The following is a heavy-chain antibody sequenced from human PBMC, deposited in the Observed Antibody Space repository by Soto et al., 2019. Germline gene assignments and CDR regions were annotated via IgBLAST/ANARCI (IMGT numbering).Heavy chain of an antibody. V-gene: IGHV1-18*04. CDR1: GYTFTAYG. Sequence: ASVKVSCKASGYTFTAYGISWVRQAPGQGLEWMGWINPYNGNTNYAQKLQGRLTMTTDTPTSTAYMELRRLRSDDTAVYYCAREAVSGIIGLDVWGQGTTVTVSS. CDR3: AREAVSGIIGLDV. D-gene: IGHD6-19*01. CDR2: INPYNGNT. J-gene: IGHJ6*02.